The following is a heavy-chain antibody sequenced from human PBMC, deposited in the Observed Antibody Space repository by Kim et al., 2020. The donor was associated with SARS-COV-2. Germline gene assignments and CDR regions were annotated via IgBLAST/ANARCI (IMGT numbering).Heavy chain of an antibody. CDR2: ISSSAYTV. CDR1: GFTFSSYE. V-gene: IGHV3-48*03. D-gene: IGHD1-7*01. CDR3: VRGETGTTFHH. J-gene: IGHJ5*02. Sequence: GGSLRLSCAASGFTFSSYEMNWVRQAPGKGLEWVSYISSSAYTVHHADSVKGRFSISRDNAKNSLYLQMSSLRAEDTAVYYCVRGETGTTFHHWGQGTLV.